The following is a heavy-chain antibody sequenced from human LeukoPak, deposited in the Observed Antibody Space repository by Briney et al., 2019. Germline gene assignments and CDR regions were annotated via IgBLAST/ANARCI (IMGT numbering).Heavy chain of an antibody. V-gene: IGHV3-23*01. J-gene: IGHJ3*02. Sequence: PGGSLRLSCAASGFTFSNAWMSWVRQAPGKGLEWVSAISGSGGSTYYADSVKGRFTISRDNSKNTLYLQMNSLRAEDTAVYYCAKGTVTPWGAFDIWGQGTMVTVSS. CDR1: GFTFSNAW. CDR2: ISGSGGST. D-gene: IGHD4-17*01. CDR3: AKGTVTPWGAFDI.